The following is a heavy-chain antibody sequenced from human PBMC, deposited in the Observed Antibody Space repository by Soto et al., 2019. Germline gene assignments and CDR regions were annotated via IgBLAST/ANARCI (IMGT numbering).Heavy chain of an antibody. Sequence: QVQLQESGPGLVKPSQTLSLTCTVSSGSISSGGYYWSWIRQHPGKGLEWIGYIYYSGSTYYNPSLKSRVTISVDTSKNQFSLKLSSVTAADTAVYYCARDAGVAGTPAFDIWVQGTMVTVSS. V-gene: IGHV4-31*03. CDR2: IYYSGST. J-gene: IGHJ3*02. CDR1: SGSISSGGYY. D-gene: IGHD6-19*01. CDR3: ARDAGVAGTPAFDI.